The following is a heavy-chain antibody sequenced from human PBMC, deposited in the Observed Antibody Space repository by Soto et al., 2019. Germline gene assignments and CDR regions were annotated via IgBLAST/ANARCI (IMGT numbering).Heavy chain of an antibody. J-gene: IGHJ4*02. CDR3: ATKIVAATSDY. D-gene: IGHD2-15*01. CDR2: ISYDGSNK. CDR1: GFTFSSYD. Sequence: HVQLVESGGAVVRPGRSLRLSCAASGFTFSSYDMHWVRQAPGKGLEWVAVISYDGSNKYYADSVKGRFTISRDNSKNTLYLQMNSLRTEDTAVYYCATKIVAATSDYWGQGTLVTVSS. V-gene: IGHV3-30*03.